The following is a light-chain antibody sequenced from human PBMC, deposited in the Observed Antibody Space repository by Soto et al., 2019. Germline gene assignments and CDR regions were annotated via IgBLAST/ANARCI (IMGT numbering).Light chain of an antibody. CDR3: ASWDDSRSAPV. J-gene: IGLJ2*01. Sequence: QSVLTQPPSASGTPGQRVTISCSGGSSNIGSYGVNWYQQVPGTAPKLLIYSNTQRPSGVPDRFSGSQTGTSASLAIRGLQSEDESDYYCASWDDSRSAPVFGGGTKVTVL. CDR2: SNT. V-gene: IGLV1-44*01. CDR1: SSNIGSYG.